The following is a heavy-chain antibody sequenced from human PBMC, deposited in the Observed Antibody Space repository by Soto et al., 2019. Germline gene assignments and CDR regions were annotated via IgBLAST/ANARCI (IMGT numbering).Heavy chain of an antibody. CDR2: MNPNSGNT. CDR3: ARGPVLLWFGELLPTNYYYYGMEV. CDR1: GYTFTSYD. D-gene: IGHD3-10*01. V-gene: IGHV1-8*01. Sequence: ASVKISCKASGYTFTSYDINWVRQATGQGLEWMGWMNPNSGNTGYAQKFQGRVTMTRNTSISTAYMELSSLRSEDTAVYYCARGPVLLWFGELLPTNYYYYGMEVWGQGTKVTVSS. J-gene: IGHJ6*02.